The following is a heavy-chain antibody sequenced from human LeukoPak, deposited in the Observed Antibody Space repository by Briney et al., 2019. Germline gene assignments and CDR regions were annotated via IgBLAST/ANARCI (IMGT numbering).Heavy chain of an antibody. CDR2: ISGSGGST. J-gene: IGHJ4*02. D-gene: IGHD3-3*01. CDR1: GFPFSSYA. CDR3: AKEEWLLPFFDY. V-gene: IGHV3-23*01. Sequence: GSLRLSCAASGFPFSSYAMSWVRQAPGKGLEWVSAISGSGGSTYYADSVKGRFTISRDNSKNTLYLQMNSLRAEDTAVYYCAKEEWLLPFFDYWGQGTLVTVSS.